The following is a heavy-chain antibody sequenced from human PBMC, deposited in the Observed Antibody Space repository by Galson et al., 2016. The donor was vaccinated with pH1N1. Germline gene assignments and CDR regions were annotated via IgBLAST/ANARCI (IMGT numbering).Heavy chain of an antibody. CDR1: GFTFSDYY. V-gene: IGHV3-7*04. D-gene: IGHD3-10*01. J-gene: IGHJ4*02. CDR3: ARAVGHYSG. Sequence: SLRLSCAASGFTFSDYYMSWIRQAPGKGLEWVANINEDGTGKYYVDSVKGRFTISRDNAKNSLYLQMNSLRAEDTAVYYCARAVGHYSGWGQGTLVTVSS. CDR2: INEDGTGK.